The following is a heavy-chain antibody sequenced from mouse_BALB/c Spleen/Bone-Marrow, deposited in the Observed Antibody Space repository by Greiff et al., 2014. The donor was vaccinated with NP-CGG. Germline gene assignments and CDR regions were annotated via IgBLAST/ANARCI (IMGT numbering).Heavy chain of an antibody. Sequence: EVQLVESGPSLVKPSQTLSLTCSATGDSITSGYWNWIRKFPGNKLEYMGYISYSGNTYYNPSLVSRISITRDTSKNQYYLQLNSVTTEDTATYYCTRDYYGPWGQGTTLTVSS. J-gene: IGHJ2*01. V-gene: IGHV3-8*02. D-gene: IGHD1-2*01. CDR2: ISYSGNT. CDR1: GDSITSGY. CDR3: TRDYYGP.